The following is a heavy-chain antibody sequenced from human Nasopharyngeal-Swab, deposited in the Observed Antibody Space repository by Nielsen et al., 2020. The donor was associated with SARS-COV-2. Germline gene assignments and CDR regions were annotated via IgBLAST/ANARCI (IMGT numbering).Heavy chain of an antibody. J-gene: IGHJ6*02. V-gene: IGHV1-46*01. D-gene: IGHD1-7*01. CDR1: GYTFTSYY. Sequence: ASVTVSCKASGYTFTSYYLHWVRQAPGQGLEWMGIINPTDGSTSYAQKFEGRVTMTRVTSTSTVYMELNSLRSEDTAVYYCARVLPFRITGTSGMDVRGQGTTVTVSS. CDR3: ARVLPFRITGTSGMDV. CDR2: INPTDGST.